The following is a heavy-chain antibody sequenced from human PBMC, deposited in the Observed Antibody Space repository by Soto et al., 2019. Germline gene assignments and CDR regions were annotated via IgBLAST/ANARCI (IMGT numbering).Heavy chain of an antibody. J-gene: IGHJ4*02. CDR3: AIPLVVDILTGYPPSPIDY. D-gene: IGHD3-9*01. CDR2: SSSSSSTI. V-gene: IGHV3-48*01. Sequence: GGSLRLSCAASGFIFSSYSMNWVRQAPGKGLDWVSYSSSSSSTIYYADSVEGRFTISRDNAKNSLYLQMNSLRAEDTAVYYCAIPLVVDILTGYPPSPIDYWGQGTLVTVTS. CDR1: GFIFSSYS.